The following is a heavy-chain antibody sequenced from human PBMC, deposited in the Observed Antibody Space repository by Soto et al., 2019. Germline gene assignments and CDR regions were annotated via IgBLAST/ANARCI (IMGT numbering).Heavy chain of an antibody. CDR3: ATETDGARNYYYYGMDV. D-gene: IGHD3-10*01. J-gene: IGHJ6*02. CDR2: IIPIFGTA. V-gene: IGHV1-69*05. CDR1: GGTFSSYA. Sequence: VASVKVSCKXSGGTFSSYAISWVRQAPGQGLEWMGGIIPIFGTANYAQKFQGRVTITTDKSTSTAYMELSSLRSEDTAVYYCATETDGARNYYYYGMDVWGQGTTVTVSS.